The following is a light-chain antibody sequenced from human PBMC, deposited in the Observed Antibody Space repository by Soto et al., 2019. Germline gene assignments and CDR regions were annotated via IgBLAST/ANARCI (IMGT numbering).Light chain of an antibody. Sequence: QSALTQPASVSGSPGQSITISCTGTSSDVGGYNYVSWYQHHPGKAPKLMSYDVSNRPSGFSNRFSGSKSDNTASLTISGLQAEDEADYYCSSYATSSTLVVFGGGTKVTVL. J-gene: IGLJ2*01. V-gene: IGLV2-14*03. CDR2: DVS. CDR1: SSDVGGYNY. CDR3: SSYATSSTLVV.